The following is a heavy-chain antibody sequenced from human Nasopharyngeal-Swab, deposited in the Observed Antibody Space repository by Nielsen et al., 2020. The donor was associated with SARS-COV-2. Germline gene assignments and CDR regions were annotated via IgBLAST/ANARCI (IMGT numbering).Heavy chain of an antibody. CDR1: GGSISSYY. J-gene: IGHJ5*02. D-gene: IGHD3-3*01. CDR2: IYYSGST. CDR3: ARGDVTIFGVVGWFDP. Sequence: SETLSLNCTVSGGSISSYYWSWIRQPPGKGLEWIGYIYYSGSTNYNPSLKSRVTISVDTSKNQFSLKLSSVTAADTAVYYCARGDVTIFGVVGWFDPWGQGTLVTVSS. V-gene: IGHV4-59*01.